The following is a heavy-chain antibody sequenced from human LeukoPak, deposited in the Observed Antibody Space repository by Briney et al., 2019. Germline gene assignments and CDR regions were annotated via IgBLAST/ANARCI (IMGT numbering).Heavy chain of an antibody. V-gene: IGHV4-31*03. CDR1: GGSISIGGHY. CDR3: ARVVGYGGYGWFDY. Sequence: PSETLSLTCSVSGGSISIGGHYWSWIRQHPGKGLEWIGYIYYSGSTYYNPSLKSRASISVDTPKNQFSLRLSSVTAADTAVYFCARVVGYGGYGWFDYWGQGTLVTVSS. CDR2: IYYSGST. D-gene: IGHD5-12*01. J-gene: IGHJ4*02.